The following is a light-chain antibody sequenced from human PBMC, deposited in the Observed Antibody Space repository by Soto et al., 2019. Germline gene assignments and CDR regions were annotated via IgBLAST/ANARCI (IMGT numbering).Light chain of an antibody. CDR2: GVS. V-gene: IGKV3-15*01. J-gene: IGKJ4*01. Sequence: EIVLTQSPATLSLSPGERATLSCRASQSVSSYLAWYQQKPGQAPRLLIHGVSARATGIPARFSGSGSETEFTLTISSLQSEDFAVYYCQQYQSWPLTFGGGTKVDI. CDR1: QSVSSY. CDR3: QQYQSWPLT.